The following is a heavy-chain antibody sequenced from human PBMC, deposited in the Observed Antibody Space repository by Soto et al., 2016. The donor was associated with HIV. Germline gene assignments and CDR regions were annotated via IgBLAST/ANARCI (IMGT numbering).Heavy chain of an antibody. D-gene: IGHD2-21*01. CDR1: GFTFSSYT. Sequence: EVQLVESGGGLVKPGGSLRLSCAASGFTFSSYTMNWVRQAPGKGLEWVSSISSSSSYIYYADSVKGRLTISRDNAKNSLYLQMNSLRAEDTAVYYCARAGDIDDYWGQGTLVTVSS. V-gene: IGHV3-21*01. J-gene: IGHJ4*02. CDR3: ARAGDIDDY. CDR2: ISSSSSYI.